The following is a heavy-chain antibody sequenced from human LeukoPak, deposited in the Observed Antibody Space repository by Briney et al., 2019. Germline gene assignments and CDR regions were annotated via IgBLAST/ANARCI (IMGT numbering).Heavy chain of an antibody. CDR2: ISSSSSYI. CDR3: ANLIWFGGFDL. J-gene: IGHJ5*02. CDR1: GFTFSSYS. Sequence: GGSLRLSCAASGFTFSSYSMNWVRQAPGKGLEWVSSISSSSSYIYYADSVKGRFTISRDNAKNSLYLQMNSLRAEDTAVYYCANLIWFGGFDLWGQGTLVTVSS. D-gene: IGHD3-10*01. V-gene: IGHV3-21*04.